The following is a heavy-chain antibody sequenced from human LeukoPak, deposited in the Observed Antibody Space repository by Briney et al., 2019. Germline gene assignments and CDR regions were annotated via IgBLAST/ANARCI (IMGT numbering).Heavy chain of an antibody. CDR1: GLTFSGSA. D-gene: IGHD2-15*01. V-gene: IGHV3-23*01. J-gene: IGHJ4*02. Sequence: GGSLRLSCAASGLTFSGSAMSWVRQAPGKGLEWVSLISGSGNSTYYADSVKGRFTISRDNSRNTLYLQMNSLRAEDTAVYYCAKVLVLVSANRYYFDYWGQGTLVTVSS. CDR3: AKVLVLVSANRYYFDY. CDR2: ISGSGNST.